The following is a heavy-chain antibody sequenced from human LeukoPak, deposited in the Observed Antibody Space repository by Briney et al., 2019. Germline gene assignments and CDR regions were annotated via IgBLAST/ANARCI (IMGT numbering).Heavy chain of an antibody. V-gene: IGHV3-33*01. CDR1: GFTFSNHG. J-gene: IGHJ4*02. D-gene: IGHD3-10*01. Sequence: GGSLRLSCTASGFTFSNHGLHWVRQAPGKGLEWMALIWYDGSKRYYADSVQGRFTISRDDSKNTLFLQMNSLRAEDTAVYYCARDLGNFGSGTSYYDYWGQGTLVTVSA. CDR2: IWYDGSKR. CDR3: ARDLGNFGSGTSYYDY.